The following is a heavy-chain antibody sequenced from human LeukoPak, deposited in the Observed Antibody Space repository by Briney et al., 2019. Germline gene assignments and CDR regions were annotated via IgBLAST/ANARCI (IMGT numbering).Heavy chain of an antibody. Sequence: GGSLRLSCAASGFTFSSYAMHWVRQAPGKGLEWVAVISYDGSNKYYADSVKGRFTISRDNSKNTLYLQMNSLRAEDTAVYYCAKAVAVAGASDAFDIWGQGTMVTVSS. CDR3: AKAVAVAGASDAFDI. V-gene: IGHV3-30*04. CDR2: ISYDGSNK. J-gene: IGHJ3*02. D-gene: IGHD6-19*01. CDR1: GFTFSSYA.